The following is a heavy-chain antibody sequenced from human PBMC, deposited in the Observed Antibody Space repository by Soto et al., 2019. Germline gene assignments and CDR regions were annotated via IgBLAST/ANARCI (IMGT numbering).Heavy chain of an antibody. CDR2: IFDSGTT. CDR3: ARGPSGDKVHY. CDR1: GGSITSDYSC. J-gene: IGHJ4*02. D-gene: IGHD7-27*01. V-gene: IGHV4-30-4*01. Sequence: QVQLQESGPGLVKPSQTLSLTCTVSGGSITSDYSCWSWIRQPPGEGLEWIGHIFDSGTTYTNPSLRGQVAISLDTSKNHFSLPLSSVTAAATAVYYCARGPSGDKVHYWGQGALVTVSS.